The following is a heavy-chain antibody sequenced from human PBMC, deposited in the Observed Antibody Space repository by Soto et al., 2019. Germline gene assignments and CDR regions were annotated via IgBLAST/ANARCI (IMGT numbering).Heavy chain of an antibody. V-gene: IGHV5-51*01. Sequence: PGESLKISCKGSGHSFTSYWIGWVRQMPGKGLEWMGIIYPGDSDTRYSPSFQGQVTISADKSISTAYLQWSSLKASDTAMYYCASSGDCSSTSCYHFDYWGQGTLVTVSS. J-gene: IGHJ4*02. CDR3: ASSGDCSSTSCYHFDY. CDR1: GHSFTSYW. CDR2: IYPGDSDT. D-gene: IGHD2-2*01.